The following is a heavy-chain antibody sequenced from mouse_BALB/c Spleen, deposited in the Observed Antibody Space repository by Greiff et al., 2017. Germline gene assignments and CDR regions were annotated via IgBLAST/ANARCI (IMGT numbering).Heavy chain of an antibody. CDR1: GYIFITYW. CDR3: ASAIYDGYSDYYAMDY. CDR2: IFPASGST. D-gene: IGHD2-3*01. J-gene: IGHJ4*01. Sequence: QVQLQHSGPELVRPGASVKLSCKASGYIFITYWMNWVKQRPGPGLEWIGQIFPASGSTNYNEMFEGKATLTVDTSSSTAYMQLSSLTSEDSAVYYCASAIYDGYSDYYAMDYWGQGTSVTVSS. V-gene: IGHV1S40*01.